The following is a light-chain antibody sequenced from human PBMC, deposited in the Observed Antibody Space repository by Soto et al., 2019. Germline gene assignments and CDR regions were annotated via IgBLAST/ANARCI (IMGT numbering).Light chain of an antibody. J-gene: IGKJ3*01. CDR2: GAS. CDR1: QSVSTY. V-gene: IGKV3-11*01. CDR3: HQRSNWPPFT. Sequence: EVVLTQSPATLSLSPGERATLSCRASQSVSTYLAWYQQKPGQPPRLLIYGASNRATGTPARFSGSGSGTAFTLTISSLEPEDFAVYFCHQRSNWPPFTFGPGTKVEIK.